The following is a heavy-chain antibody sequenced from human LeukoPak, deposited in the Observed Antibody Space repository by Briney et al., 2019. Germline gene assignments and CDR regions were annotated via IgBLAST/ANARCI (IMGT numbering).Heavy chain of an antibody. CDR2: IYYSGST. CDR3: ARARVLRFLEWLPNWFDP. V-gene: IGHV4-59*01. D-gene: IGHD3-3*01. J-gene: IGHJ5*02. CDR1: GGSLSGYY. Sequence: SETLSLTCTVSGGSLSGYYWSWIRQPPGKGLEWIAYIYYSGSTNYNPSLKSRVTISVDTSKNQFSLKLSSVTAADTAVYYCARARVLRFLEWLPNWFDPWGQGTLVTVSS.